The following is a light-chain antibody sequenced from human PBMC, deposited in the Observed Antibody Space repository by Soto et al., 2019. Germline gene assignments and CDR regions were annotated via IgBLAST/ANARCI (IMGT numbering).Light chain of an antibody. Sequence: QSALTQPASVSGSPGQSSTISCTGSSSDVGGYNYVSWYQQHPGKAPKLMIYEVSNRPSGISNRFSGSKSGNTASLTLSGLQAEDEADYYCSSYTSSSTLVFGGGTKLTVL. CDR2: EVS. CDR1: SSDVGGYNY. J-gene: IGLJ2*01. V-gene: IGLV2-14*01. CDR3: SSYTSSSTLV.